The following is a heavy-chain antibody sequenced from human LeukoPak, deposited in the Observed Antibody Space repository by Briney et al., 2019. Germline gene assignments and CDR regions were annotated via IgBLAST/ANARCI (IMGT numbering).Heavy chain of an antibody. D-gene: IGHD1-20*01. Sequence: GGSLRLSCAASGFTFSSYAMSWVRQAPGKGLEWVSAISGSGGSTYYADSVKGRFTISRDNSKNTLYLQMNSLRAEDTAVYYCAKAPYNWNGGDWYYFDYWGQGTLVTVSS. CDR3: AKAPYNWNGGDWYYFDY. J-gene: IGHJ4*02. CDR2: ISGSGGST. V-gene: IGHV3-23*01. CDR1: GFTFSSYA.